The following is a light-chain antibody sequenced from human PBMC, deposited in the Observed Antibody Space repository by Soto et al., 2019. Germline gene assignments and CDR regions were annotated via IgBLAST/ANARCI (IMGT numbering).Light chain of an antibody. CDR2: DAS. V-gene: IGKV1-5*01. CDR3: QQYNNWPWT. Sequence: DIQMTQSPATLSASVGDRVTITCRASQSISSWLAWYQQKPGKAPKLLIYDASSLERGVPSRFSGSGSGTEFTLTISSLQPDDFAVYYCQQYNNWPWTFGQGTKVEIK. J-gene: IGKJ1*01. CDR1: QSISSW.